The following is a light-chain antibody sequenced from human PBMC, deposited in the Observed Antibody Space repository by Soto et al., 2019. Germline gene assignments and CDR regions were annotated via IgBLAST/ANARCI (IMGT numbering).Light chain of an antibody. J-gene: IGKJ2*02. CDR3: QQPDSYPCT. CDR1: QGFSNS. V-gene: IGKV1-9*01. CDR2: AAS. Sequence: DIQLTQSPSFLSASVGDRVTITCRASQGFSNSLAWYQQKPGKAPKLLIYAASTLQSGVPSRFSGSGSGTEFTLPISSLQPEDFATDYCQQPDSYPCTFGQGTKLEIK.